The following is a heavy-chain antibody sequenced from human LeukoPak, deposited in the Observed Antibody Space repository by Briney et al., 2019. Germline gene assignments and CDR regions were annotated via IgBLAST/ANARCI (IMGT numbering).Heavy chain of an antibody. V-gene: IGHV4-61*02. CDR2: IYTSRST. D-gene: IGHD4-11*01. CDR3: ARYTAVPSAYKWFDS. J-gene: IGHJ5*01. Sequence: SETLSLTCTVSGGSISSGSYYWSWIRQPAGKGLEWIGRIYTSRSTNYNPSLKSRVTISVDTSQNQFSLKLSSVTAADTAVYYCARYTAVPSAYKWFDSWGQGILVTVSS. CDR1: GGSISSGSYY.